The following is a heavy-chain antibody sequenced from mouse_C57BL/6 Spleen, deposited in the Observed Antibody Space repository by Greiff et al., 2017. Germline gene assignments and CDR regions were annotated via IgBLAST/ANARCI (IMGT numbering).Heavy chain of an antibody. Sequence: VQLQQPGAELVKPGASVKLSCKASGYTFTSYWMQWVKQRPGQGLEWIGEIDPSDSYTNYNQKFKGKATLTVDTSSSTAYMQLSSLTSEDSAVYCCARDHYGSSRYFDVWGTGTTVTVSS. CDR1: GYTFTSYW. V-gene: IGHV1-50*01. D-gene: IGHD1-1*01. CDR2: IDPSDSYT. CDR3: ARDHYGSSRYFDV. J-gene: IGHJ1*03.